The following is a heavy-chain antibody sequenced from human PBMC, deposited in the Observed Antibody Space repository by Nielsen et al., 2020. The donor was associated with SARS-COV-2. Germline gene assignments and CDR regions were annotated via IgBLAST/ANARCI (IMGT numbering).Heavy chain of an antibody. CDR2: IKQDGSEK. V-gene: IGHV3-7*03. J-gene: IGHJ4*02. CDR3: ASLGGSSWYFDY. D-gene: IGHD6-13*01. CDR1: GFTFSSYS. Sequence: GGSLRLSCAASGFTFSSYSMNWVRQAPGKGLEWVANIKQDGSEKYYVDSVKGRFTISRDNAKNSLYLQMNSLRAEDTAVYYCASLGGSSWYFDYWGQGTLVTVSS.